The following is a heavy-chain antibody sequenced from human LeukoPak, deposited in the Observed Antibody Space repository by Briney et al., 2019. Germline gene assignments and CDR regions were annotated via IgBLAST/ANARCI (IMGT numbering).Heavy chain of an antibody. CDR3: AATPSASWYSSSWYNDYYYYYYMDV. CDR1: GGTFSSYA. V-gene: IGHV1-69*05. CDR2: IIPIFGTA. D-gene: IGHD6-13*01. Sequence: ASVKVSCKASGGTFSSYAISWVRQAPGQGLEWMGGIIPIFGTANYAQKFQGRVTITTDESTSTAYMELSSLRSEDMAVYYCAATPSASWYSSSWYNDYYYYYYMDVWGKGTTVTVSS. J-gene: IGHJ6*03.